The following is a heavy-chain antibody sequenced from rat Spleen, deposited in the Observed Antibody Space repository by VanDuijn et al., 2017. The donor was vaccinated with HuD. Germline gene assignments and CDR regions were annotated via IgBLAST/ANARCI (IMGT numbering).Heavy chain of an antibody. CDR2: ISTSGGST. D-gene: IGHD1-11*01. CDR1: GLSFSNYD. CDR3: ASLNYGRDY. J-gene: IGHJ3*01. V-gene: IGHV5-25*01. Sequence: EVQLVESGGGLVQPGRSMKLSCAASGLSFSNYDMAWVRQAPTKGLEWVASISTSGGSTYYRDSVKGRFTVSRDNAKSTLYLQMDSLRSEDTATYYCASLNYGRDYWGQGTLVTVSS.